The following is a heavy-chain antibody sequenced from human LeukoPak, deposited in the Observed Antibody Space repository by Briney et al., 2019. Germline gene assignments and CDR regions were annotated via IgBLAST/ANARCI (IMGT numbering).Heavy chain of an antibody. Sequence: GGSLRLSCAASGFTFSSYWMSWARQAPGKGLEWVANIKQDGSEKYYVASVKGRFTISRDNAQNSLYLQVNSLRAEDTAVYYCAKGVQLERHGPLAFFDYWGQGTLVTVSS. D-gene: IGHD1-1*01. J-gene: IGHJ4*02. CDR1: GFTFSSYW. CDR2: IKQDGSEK. CDR3: AKGVQLERHGPLAFFDY. V-gene: IGHV3-7*01.